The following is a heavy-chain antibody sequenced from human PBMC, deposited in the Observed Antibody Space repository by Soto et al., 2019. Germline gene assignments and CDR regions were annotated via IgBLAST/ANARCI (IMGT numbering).Heavy chain of an antibody. CDR2: ISSSSSYI. CDR3: ARVAPGIAAAGNDY. Sequence: GGSLRLSCAASGFTFISYSMNWVRQAPGKGLEWVSSISSSSSYIYYADSVKGRFTISRDNAKNSLYLQMNSLRAEDTAVYYCARVAPGIAAAGNDYWGQGTLVTVSS. V-gene: IGHV3-21*01. D-gene: IGHD6-13*01. CDR1: GFTFISYS. J-gene: IGHJ4*02.